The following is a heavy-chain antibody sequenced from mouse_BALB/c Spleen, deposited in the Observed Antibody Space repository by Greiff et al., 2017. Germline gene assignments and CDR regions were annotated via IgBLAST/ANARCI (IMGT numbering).Heavy chain of an antibody. D-gene: IGHD2-1*01. CDR1: GYTFTSYY. CDR2: INPSTGYT. Sequence: QVQLKQSGAELVKPGASVKLSCKASGYTFTSYYMYWVKQRPGQGLEWIGYINPSTGYTEYNQKFKDKATLTADKSSSTAYMQLSSLTSEDSAVYYCARSDGNYGAMDYWGQGTSVTVSS. V-gene: IGHV1S26*01. J-gene: IGHJ4*01. CDR3: ARSDGNYGAMDY.